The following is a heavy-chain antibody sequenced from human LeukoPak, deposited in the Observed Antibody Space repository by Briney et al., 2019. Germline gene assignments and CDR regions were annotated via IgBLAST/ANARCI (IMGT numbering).Heavy chain of an antibody. CDR3: AKDGPTVVSPHDY. CDR2: IGGSGIST. Sequence: GGSLRLSCAASGFTFSSYAMSWVRQAPRKGLEWVSTIGGSGISTYYADSVKGRFTISRDTSKNTLSLQMDSLRAEDTAVYYCAKDGPTVVSPHDYWGQGTLSPSPQ. V-gene: IGHV3-23*01. J-gene: IGHJ4*02. CDR1: GFTFSSYA. D-gene: IGHD4-23*01.